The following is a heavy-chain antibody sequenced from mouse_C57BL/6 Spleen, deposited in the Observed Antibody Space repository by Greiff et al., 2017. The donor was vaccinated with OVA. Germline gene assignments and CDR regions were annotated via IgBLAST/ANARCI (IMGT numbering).Heavy chain of an antibody. J-gene: IGHJ2*01. CDR1: GFTFSSYG. CDR2: ISSGGSYT. Sequence: VQLKESGGDLVKPGGSLKLSCAASGFTFSSYGMSWVRQTPDKRLEWVATISSGGSYTYYPDSVKGRFTISRDNAKNTLYLQMSSLKSEDTAMYYCARHDYGDYWGQGTTLTVSS. CDR3: ARHDYGDY. V-gene: IGHV5-6*01.